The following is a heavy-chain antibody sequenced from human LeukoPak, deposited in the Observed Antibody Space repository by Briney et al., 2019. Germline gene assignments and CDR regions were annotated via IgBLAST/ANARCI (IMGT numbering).Heavy chain of an antibody. J-gene: IGHJ4*02. CDR2: ISGSGGST. V-gene: IGHV3-23*01. CDR1: GFTFSSYA. Sequence: GGSLRLSCAASGFTFSSYAMSWVRQASGKGLEWVSAISGSGGSTYYADSVKGRFTISRDNSKNTLYLQMNSLRAEDTAVYYCAKEPTYCSSTSCFYFDYWGQGTLVTVSS. CDR3: AKEPTYCSSTSCFYFDY. D-gene: IGHD2-2*01.